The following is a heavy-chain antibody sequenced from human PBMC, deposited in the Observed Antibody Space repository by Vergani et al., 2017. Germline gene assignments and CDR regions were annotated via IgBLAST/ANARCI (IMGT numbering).Heavy chain of an antibody. CDR3: AKPGPGKXYCSSTSCPNYFDY. V-gene: IGHV3-23*01. J-gene: IGHJ4*02. CDR1: GFTFSSYA. CDR2: ISGSGGST. Sequence: EVQLLESGGGLVQPGGSLRLSCAASGFTFSSYAMSWVRQAPGKGLEWVSAISGSGGSTYYADSVKGRFTISRDNSKNTLYLQMNSLRAEDTAVYYCAKPGPGKXYCSSTSCPNYFDYWGQGTLVTVSS. D-gene: IGHD2-2*01.